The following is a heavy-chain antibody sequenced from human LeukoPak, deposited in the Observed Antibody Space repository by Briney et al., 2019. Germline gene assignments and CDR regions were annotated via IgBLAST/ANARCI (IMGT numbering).Heavy chain of an antibody. Sequence: GGSLRLSCTASGFTFSSYAMTWVRRAPGKGLEWVSVITDTGESTYYADSVKGRFTISRDNSKNTLYLQMNSLKDEDTAVYYCAKDESTWSYGRFDYWGQGTLVTVSS. V-gene: IGHV3-23*01. D-gene: IGHD6-13*01. J-gene: IGHJ4*02. CDR1: GFTFSSYA. CDR3: AKDESTWSYGRFDY. CDR2: ITDTGEST.